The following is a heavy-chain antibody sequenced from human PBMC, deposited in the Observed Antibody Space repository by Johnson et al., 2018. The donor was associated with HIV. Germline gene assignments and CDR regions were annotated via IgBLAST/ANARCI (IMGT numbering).Heavy chain of an antibody. J-gene: IGHJ3*02. D-gene: IGHD6-6*01. CDR3: ARGSIAAHGVFDI. Sequence: QVQLVESGGALAKPAWSQRLSCAASQFTFSCYYMNCVRQATGTGLEWVAVIWYDGSNKYYADSVKGRFTISRDNSKNTLYLQMNSLRAEDTAVYYCARGSIAAHGVFDIWGQGIMVTVSS. CDR2: IWYDGSNK. V-gene: IGHV3-33*08. CDR1: QFTFSCYY.